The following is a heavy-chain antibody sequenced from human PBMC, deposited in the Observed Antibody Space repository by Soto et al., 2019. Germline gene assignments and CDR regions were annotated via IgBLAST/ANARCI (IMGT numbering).Heavy chain of an antibody. CDR3: ARGRLGRNIVLMVYAIGCFDY. V-gene: IGHV4-34*01. Sequence: QVQLQQWGAGLLKPSETLSLTCAVYGGSFSGYCWSWIRQPPGKGLEWIGEINHSGSTNYNPSLKSRVTISVDTSKNQFSLKLSSVTAADTAVYYCARGRLGRNIVLMVYAIGCFDYWGQGTLVTVSS. J-gene: IGHJ4*02. CDR1: GGSFSGYC. D-gene: IGHD2-8*01. CDR2: INHSGST.